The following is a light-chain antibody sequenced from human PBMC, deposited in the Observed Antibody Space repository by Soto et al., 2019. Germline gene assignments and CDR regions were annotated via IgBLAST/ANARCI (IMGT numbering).Light chain of an antibody. V-gene: IGKV1-5*01. Sequence: DIQMTQSPSTLSTSVGDRVTITCRASQNIRTWLAWYQQKPGKAPKALMYDASSLESGVPSRFSGRGSGREFTLTISSLQPEDFATYYCQQYHDYPWTFGQGTKVDIK. CDR1: QNIRTW. CDR3: QQYHDYPWT. CDR2: DAS. J-gene: IGKJ1*01.